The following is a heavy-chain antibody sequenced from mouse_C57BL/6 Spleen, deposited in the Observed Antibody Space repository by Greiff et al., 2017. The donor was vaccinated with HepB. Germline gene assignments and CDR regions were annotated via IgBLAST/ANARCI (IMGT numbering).Heavy chain of an antibody. CDR2: IYPNSGGT. V-gene: IGHV1-72*01. CDR3: ARSDYGSSYVYARDY. Sequence: QVQLQQPGAELVKPGASVKLSCKASGYTFTSYWMHWVKQRPGRGLEWIGRIYPNSGGTKYNEKFKSKATLTVDQTSSTAYMQRSSLTSEDSAVYYCARSDYGSSYVYARDYWGQGTSVTVSS. D-gene: IGHD1-1*01. CDR1: GYTFTSYW. J-gene: IGHJ4*01.